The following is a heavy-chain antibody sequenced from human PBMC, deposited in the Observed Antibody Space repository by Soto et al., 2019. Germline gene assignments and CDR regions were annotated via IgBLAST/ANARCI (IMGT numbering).Heavy chain of an antibody. CDR1: GFTFSSYA. J-gene: IGHJ6*02. D-gene: IGHD4-17*01. CDR3: AKAGKAPGVGDYGDYERYYYGMDV. CDR2: ISGSGGST. V-gene: IGHV3-23*01. Sequence: EVQLLESGGGLVQPGGSLRLSCAASGFTFSSYAMSWVRQAPGKGLEWVSAISGSGGSTYYADSVKGRFTISRDNSKNTPDLQKNSLRAEDTAVYYCAKAGKAPGVGDYGDYERYYYGMDVWGQGTTVTVSS.